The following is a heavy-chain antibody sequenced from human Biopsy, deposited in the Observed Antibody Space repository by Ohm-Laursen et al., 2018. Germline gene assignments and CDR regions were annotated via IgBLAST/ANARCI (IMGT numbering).Heavy chain of an antibody. CDR3: AREAIGYQLPCDD. Sequence: ASVKVSCKASGYTFPSYGISWVRQAPGQGLEWMGWISAYNGNRNYAQKFQGRVTMTTDTSTSTAYMELRSLRSDDTAVYYCAREAIGYQLPCDDWGQGTLVTVSS. D-gene: IGHD2-2*01. CDR2: ISAYNGNR. J-gene: IGHJ4*02. V-gene: IGHV1-18*01. CDR1: GYTFPSYG.